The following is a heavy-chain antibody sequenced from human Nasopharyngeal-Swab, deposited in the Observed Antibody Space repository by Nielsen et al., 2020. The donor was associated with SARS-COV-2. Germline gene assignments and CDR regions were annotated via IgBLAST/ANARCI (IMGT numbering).Heavy chain of an antibody. CDR3: ARWRIAAAGNNWFDP. CDR2: IHYSGSP. D-gene: IGHD6-13*01. J-gene: IGHJ5*02. V-gene: IGHV4-39*01. Sequence: RQAPGKGLEWIGTIHYSGSPYYNPSLKSRVTISVDTSKNQLSLKLSSVTAADTAVYYCARWRIAAAGNNWFDPWGQGTLVTVSS.